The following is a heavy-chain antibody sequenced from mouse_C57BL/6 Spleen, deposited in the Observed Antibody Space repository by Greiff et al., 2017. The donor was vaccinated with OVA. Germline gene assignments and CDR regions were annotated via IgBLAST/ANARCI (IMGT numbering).Heavy chain of an antibody. J-gene: IGHJ2*01. Sequence: EVQRVESEGGLVQPGSSMKLSCTASGFTFSDYYMAWVRQVPEKGLEWVANINYDGSSTYYLDSLKSRFIISRDNAKNILYLQMSSLKSEDTATYYCARDNYGSRLDYWGQGTTLTVSS. V-gene: IGHV5-16*01. CDR1: GFTFSDYY. CDR3: ARDNYGSRLDY. CDR2: INYDGSST. D-gene: IGHD1-1*01.